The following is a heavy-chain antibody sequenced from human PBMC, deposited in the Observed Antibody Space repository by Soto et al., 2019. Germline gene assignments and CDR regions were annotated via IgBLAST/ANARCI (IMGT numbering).Heavy chain of an antibody. CDR2: IYHSGST. CDR1: GGSISSGGYY. CDR3: ATYYCDYGPASGY. J-gene: IGHJ4*02. Sequence: QVQLQESGPGLVKPSQTLSLSCTVSGGSISSGGYYWSWIRQHPGKGLEWIGYIYHSGSTFYNPSLKSRVTISVDTSKNQFSLKLSFVTAADTAVYYCATYYCDYGPASGYWGQGTLVTVSS. V-gene: IGHV4-31*02. D-gene: IGHD4-17*01.